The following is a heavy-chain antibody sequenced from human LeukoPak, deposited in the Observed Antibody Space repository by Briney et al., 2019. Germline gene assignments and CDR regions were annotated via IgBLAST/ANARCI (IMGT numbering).Heavy chain of an antibody. CDR1: GGSISSGSYY. V-gene: IGHV4-61*02. D-gene: IGHD1-1*01. CDR2: IYTSGST. CDR3: ARGYGSTTLPYYMDV. Sequence: SQTLSLTCTVSGGSISSGSYYWSWIRQPAGKGLEWIGRIYTSGSTNYSPSLKSRVTISVDTSKNQFSLKLSSVTAADTAVYYCARGYGSTTLPYYMDVWGKGTTVTVSS. J-gene: IGHJ6*03.